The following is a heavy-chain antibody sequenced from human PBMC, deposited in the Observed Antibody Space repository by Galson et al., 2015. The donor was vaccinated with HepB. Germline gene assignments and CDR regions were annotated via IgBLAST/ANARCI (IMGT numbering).Heavy chain of an antibody. J-gene: IGHJ3*02. CDR2: INPSGGST. D-gene: IGHD2-2*01. CDR3: ARGIWEYQLPNAFDI. V-gene: IGHV1-46*01. Sequence: SVKVSCKTSGYTFTSYYMHWVRQTPGQGLEWMGIINPSGGSTSYAQKFQGRVTMTRDTSTSTVYMELSSLRSEDTAVYYCARGIWEYQLPNAFDIWGQETMVTVSS. CDR1: GYTFTSYY.